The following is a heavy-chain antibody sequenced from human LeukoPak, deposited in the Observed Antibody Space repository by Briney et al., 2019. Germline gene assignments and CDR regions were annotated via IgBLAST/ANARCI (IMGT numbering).Heavy chain of an antibody. J-gene: IGHJ2*01. V-gene: IGHV4-4*09. CDR2: IHFSGST. CDR1: GGSITNYY. CDR3: ARTYCGGDCFLGNWYFDL. Sequence: PSETLSLTCRVSGGSITNYYWSWIRQPPGKGLEWIAYIHFSGSTNINPALKSRVTMSLDPSKHHFSLDLTSVTAADTAVYYCARTYCGGDCFLGNWYFDLWGRGTLITVSS. D-gene: IGHD2-21*02.